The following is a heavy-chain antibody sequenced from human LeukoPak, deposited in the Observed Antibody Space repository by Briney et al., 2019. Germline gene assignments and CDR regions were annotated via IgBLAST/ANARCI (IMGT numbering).Heavy chain of an antibody. CDR1: GFTFSNYW. Sequence: GGSLRLSCAASGFTFSNYWMIWVRQAPGKGLEWVANIGEDGSEKYYVDSVKGRFTISRDNAKNSLYLQMNSLRAEDTAVYYCARDSLAAVFFDHWGQGTLDTVSS. CDR2: IGEDGSEK. D-gene: IGHD6-13*01. V-gene: IGHV3-7*01. CDR3: ARDSLAAVFFDH. J-gene: IGHJ4*02.